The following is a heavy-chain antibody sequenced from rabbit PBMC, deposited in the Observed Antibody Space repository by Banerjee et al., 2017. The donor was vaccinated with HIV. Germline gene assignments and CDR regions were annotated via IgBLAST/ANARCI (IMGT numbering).Heavy chain of an antibody. J-gene: IGHJ4*01. D-gene: IGHD8-1*01. V-gene: IGHV1S43*01. CDR1: GIDFSSYYY. CDR3: ARGSIYGGSSYYSYYFNL. CDR2: IYTSSGST. Sequence: QQQLEESGGGLVKPGGTLTLTCKASGIDFSSYYYMCWVRQAPGKGLELIACIYTSSGSTWYASWVNGRFTISRSTSLNTVDLKMTSLTAADTATYFCARGSIYGGSSYYSYYFNLWGPGTLVTVS.